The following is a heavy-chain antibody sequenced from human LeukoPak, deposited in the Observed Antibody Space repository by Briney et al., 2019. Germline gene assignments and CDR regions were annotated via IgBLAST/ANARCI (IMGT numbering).Heavy chain of an antibody. Sequence: SETLSLTCAVYGGSFSGYYWSWIRQPPGKGLEWIGEINHSGSTNYNPSLKSRVTISVDTSKNQFSLKLSSVTAADTAVYYCARGIQQLDYYFDYWGQGTLVTVSS. D-gene: IGHD6-13*01. CDR1: GGSFSGYY. V-gene: IGHV4-34*01. J-gene: IGHJ4*02. CDR3: ARGIQQLDYYFDY. CDR2: INHSGST.